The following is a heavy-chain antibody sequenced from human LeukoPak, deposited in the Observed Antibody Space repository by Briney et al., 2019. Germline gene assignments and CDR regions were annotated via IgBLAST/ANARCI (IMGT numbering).Heavy chain of an antibody. CDR2: INPNSGGT. CDR1: GYTITGYY. D-gene: IGHD2-21*02. CDR3: ARGYCGGDCYGLFDY. Sequence: GASVKVSCKASGYTITGYYMHWVRQAPGQGLEWMGRINPNSGGTNYAQKFQGRVTMTRDTSISTAYMELSRLRSDDTAVYYCARGYCGGDCYGLFDYWGQGTLVTVSS. V-gene: IGHV1-2*06. J-gene: IGHJ4*02.